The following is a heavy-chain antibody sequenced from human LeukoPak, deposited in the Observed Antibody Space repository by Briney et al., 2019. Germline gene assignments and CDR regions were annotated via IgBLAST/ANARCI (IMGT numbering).Heavy chain of an antibody. J-gene: IGHJ3*02. CDR2: IYTSGST. CDR1: GGSISSGSYY. Sequence: SETLSLTCTVSGGSISSGSYYWSWIRQPAGKGLEWIGRIYTSGSTNYNPSLKSRVTISVDTSKKQFSLTLTSVTAADTSVYYCAGQTGPTFDIWGQGTMVTVSS. D-gene: IGHD3-9*01. CDR3: AGQTGPTFDI. V-gene: IGHV4-61*02.